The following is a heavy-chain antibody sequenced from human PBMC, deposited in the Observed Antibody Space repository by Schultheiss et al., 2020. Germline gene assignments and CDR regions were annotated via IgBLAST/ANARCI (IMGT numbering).Heavy chain of an antibody. V-gene: IGHV3-9*01. CDR3: AKYGNYYDSSWYFDL. J-gene: IGHJ2*01. D-gene: IGHD3-22*01. CDR2: ISWNSGSI. CDR1: GFTFDDYA. Sequence: GGSLRLSCAASGFTFDDYAMHWVRQAPGKGLEWVSGISWNSGSIGYADSVKGRFTISRDNAKNSLYLQMNSLRAEDTALYYCAKYGNYYDSSWYFDLWGRGTLVTVSS.